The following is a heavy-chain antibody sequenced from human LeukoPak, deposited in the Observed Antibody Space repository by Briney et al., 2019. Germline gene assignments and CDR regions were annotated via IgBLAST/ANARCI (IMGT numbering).Heavy chain of an antibody. CDR2: IYYSGST. CDR1: GGSIRSSSYY. CDR3: ARGVKIEYSSSSRNWYFDL. Sequence: SETLSLTCTVSGGSIRSSSYYWGWIRQPPGKGLEWIGSIYYSGSTYYNASLKSRGTISVDTSKNQFSLKLSSVTAADTAVYYCARGVKIEYSSSSRNWYFDLWGRGTLVTVSS. V-gene: IGHV4-39*01. D-gene: IGHD6-6*01. J-gene: IGHJ2*01.